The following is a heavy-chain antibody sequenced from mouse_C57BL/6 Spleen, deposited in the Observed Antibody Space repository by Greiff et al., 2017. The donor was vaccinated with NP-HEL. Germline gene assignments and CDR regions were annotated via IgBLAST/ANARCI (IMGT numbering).Heavy chain of an antibody. J-gene: IGHJ1*03. CDR3: ARGLYSKGDFDV. Sequence: VQLQQPGAELVMPGASVKLSCKASGYTFTSYWMHWVKQRPGQGLEWIGEIDPSDSYTNYNQKFKGKSTLTVDKSSSTAYMQLSSLTSEDSAVYYCARGLYSKGDFDVWGTGTTVTVSS. CDR2: IDPSDSYT. V-gene: IGHV1-69*01. CDR1: GYTFTSYW. D-gene: IGHD2-5*01.